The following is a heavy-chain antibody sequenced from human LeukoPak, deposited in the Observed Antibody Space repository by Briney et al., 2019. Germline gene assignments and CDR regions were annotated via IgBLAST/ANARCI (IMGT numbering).Heavy chain of an antibody. J-gene: IGHJ4*02. CDR3: ARDGGYSWD. D-gene: IGHD6-13*01. Sequence: PSETLSLTCTVSGGFITSSFYWSWIRPSPGKGLEWIGYIYNSGGTKYNPSLKSRLTISVDTSKNQFSLNLTSVTAADTAVYYCARDGGYSWDWGQGTLVTVSS. CDR1: GGFITSSFY. CDR2: IYNSGGT. V-gene: IGHV4-59*01.